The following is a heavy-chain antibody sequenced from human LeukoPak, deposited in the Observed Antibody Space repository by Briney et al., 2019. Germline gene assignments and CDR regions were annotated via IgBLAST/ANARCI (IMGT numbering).Heavy chain of an antibody. V-gene: IGHV4-34*01. D-gene: IGHD3-3*01. J-gene: IGHJ3*01. CDR1: GGSFSGYY. CDR3: ARRHRSGYYSDAYDV. Sequence: SETLSPTCAVYGGSFSGYYWSCIRQPPGRGLEWIGDIKHNENPNYNPSLRTRVTISIDPSKNQFFLNMNFLSAADTSMYYCARRHRSGYYSDAYDVWGQGTMVTVSS. CDR2: IKHNENP.